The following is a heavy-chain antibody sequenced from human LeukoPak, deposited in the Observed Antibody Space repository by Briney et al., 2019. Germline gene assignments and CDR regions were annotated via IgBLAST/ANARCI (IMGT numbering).Heavy chain of an antibody. CDR3: ASTSQYYYYYGMDV. V-gene: IGHV4-30-2*01. CDR2: IYHSGST. CDR1: GGSISSGGDS. Sequence: SETLSLTCAVSGGSISSGGDSWSWIRQPPGKGLEWIGYIYHSGSTYYNPSLKSRVTISVDRSKNQFSLKLSSVTAADTAVYYCASTSQYYYYYGMDVWGQGTTVTVSS. J-gene: IGHJ6*02.